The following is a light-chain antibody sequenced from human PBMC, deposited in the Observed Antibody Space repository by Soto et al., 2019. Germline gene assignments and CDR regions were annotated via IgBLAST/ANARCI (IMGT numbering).Light chain of an antibody. CDR2: DVS. J-gene: IGLJ3*02. Sequence: QSALTQPRSVSGSPGQSVTISCTGTSSDVGGYNYVSWYQQHPGKAPKLMIYDVSKRPSGVPDRFSGSKSGNTASLTISGLQAEDEADYYCCSYAGSYTFEEVLGGGTKLTVL. CDR1: SSDVGGYNY. V-gene: IGLV2-11*01. CDR3: CSYAGSYTFEEV.